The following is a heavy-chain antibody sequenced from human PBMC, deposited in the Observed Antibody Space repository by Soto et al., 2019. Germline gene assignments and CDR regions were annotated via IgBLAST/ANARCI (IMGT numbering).Heavy chain of an antibody. CDR3: ARFLTTYRHFDY. CDR1: GFSLTTPTVC. V-gene: IGHV2-70*11. D-gene: IGHD3-9*01. CDR2: IDWDDDK. Sequence: SGPTLVNPTQTLTLTCTFSGFSLTTPTVCVTWIRQPPGKALEWLARIDWDDDKYYSTSLKTRLTISKDTSKNQVVLTMTNMDPVDTATYYCARFLTTYRHFDYWGQGILVTVSS. J-gene: IGHJ4*02.